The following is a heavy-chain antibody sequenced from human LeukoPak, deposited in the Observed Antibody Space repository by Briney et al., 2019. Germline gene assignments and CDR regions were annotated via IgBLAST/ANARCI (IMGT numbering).Heavy chain of an antibody. CDR1: GGTFSSYA. V-gene: IGHV1-69*04. CDR2: IIPILGIA. J-gene: IGHJ4*02. CDR3: ARAVPADYYDSSGQTDY. D-gene: IGHD3-22*01. Sequence: ASVKVSCKASGGTFSSYAISWVRQAPGQGLEWMGRIIPILGIANYAQKFQGRVTITADKSTSTAYMELSSLRSEDTAVYYCARAVPADYYDSSGQTDYWGQGTLVTVPS.